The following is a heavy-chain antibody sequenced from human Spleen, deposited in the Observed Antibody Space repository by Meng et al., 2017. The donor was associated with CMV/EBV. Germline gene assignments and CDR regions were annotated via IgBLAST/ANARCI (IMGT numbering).Heavy chain of an antibody. J-gene: IGHJ6*02. CDR3: AREVHIYYYYYGMDV. Sequence: GESLKISCEASGFTFSSYAMHWVRQAPGKGLEWVAVISYDGSNKYYADSVKGRFTISRDNSKNTLYLQMNSLRAEDTAVYYCAREVHIYYYYYGMDVWGQGTTVTVSS. V-gene: IGHV3-30*04. CDR1: GFTFSSYA. CDR2: ISYDGSNK. D-gene: IGHD1-1*01.